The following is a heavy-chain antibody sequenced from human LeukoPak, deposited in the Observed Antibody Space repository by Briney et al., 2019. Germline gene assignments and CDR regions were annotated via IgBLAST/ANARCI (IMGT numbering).Heavy chain of an antibody. CDR3: ARQVEMATFDY. CDR2: INHSGST. J-gene: IGHJ4*02. D-gene: IGHD5-24*01. Sequence: SETLSLTCAVYGGSFSGYYWSWIRQPPGKGLEWIGEINHSGSTNYNPSLKSRVTISVDTSKNQFSLELSSVTAADTAVYYCARQVEMATFDYWGQGTLVTVSS. CDR1: GGSFSGYY. V-gene: IGHV4-34*01.